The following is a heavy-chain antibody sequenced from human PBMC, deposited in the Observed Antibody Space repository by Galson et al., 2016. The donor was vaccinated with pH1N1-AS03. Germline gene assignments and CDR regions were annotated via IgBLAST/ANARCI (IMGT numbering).Heavy chain of an antibody. CDR1: GFTFTSSW. CDR3: VREQGGSDDY. V-gene: IGHV3-74*01. Sequence: SLRLSCAASGFTFTSSWMHWVRQAPGKGLVWVSHTNEDGSTTRYADSVKGRFTISRDNAKNTLYLQMNSLRAEDTAVYFCVREQGGSDDYWGQGTLVTVSS. D-gene: IGHD1-26*01. J-gene: IGHJ4*02. CDR2: TNEDGSTT.